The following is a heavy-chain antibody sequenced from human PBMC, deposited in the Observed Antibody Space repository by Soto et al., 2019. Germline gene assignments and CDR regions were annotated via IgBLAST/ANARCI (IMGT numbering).Heavy chain of an antibody. V-gene: IGHV3-30*18. CDR2: ISYDGSNK. D-gene: IGHD6-13*01. Sequence: QVQLVESGGGVVQPGRSLRLSCAASGFTFSSYGMPWVRQAPGKGLEWVAVISYDGSNKYYADSVKGRFTISRDNSKNTLYLQMNSLRAEDTALYYCAKDLISSIWQRGYYYYGMDVWGQGTTVTVSS. J-gene: IGHJ6*02. CDR1: GFTFSSYG. CDR3: AKDLISSIWQRGYYYYGMDV.